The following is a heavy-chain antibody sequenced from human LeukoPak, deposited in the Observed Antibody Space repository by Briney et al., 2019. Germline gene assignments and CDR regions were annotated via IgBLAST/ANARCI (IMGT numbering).Heavy chain of an antibody. J-gene: IGHJ4*02. CDR3: ARGSSWYRHFDY. V-gene: IGHV4-34*01. CDR2: INHSGST. CDR1: GGSFSGYY. D-gene: IGHD6-13*01. Sequence: PSETLSLTCAVYGGSFSGYYWSWIRQPPGKGLEWIGEINHSGSTNYNPSLKSRVTTSVDTSKNQFSLKLSSVTAADTAVYYCARGSSWYRHFDYWGQGTLVTVSS.